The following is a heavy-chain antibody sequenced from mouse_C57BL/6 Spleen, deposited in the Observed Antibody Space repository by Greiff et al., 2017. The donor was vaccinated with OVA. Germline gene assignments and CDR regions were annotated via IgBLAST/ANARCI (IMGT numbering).Heavy chain of an antibody. CDR1: GYSITSGYY. Sequence: VQLKQSGPGLVKPSQSLSLTCSVTGYSITSGYYWNWIRQFPGNKLEWMGYISYDGSNNYNPSLKNRISITRDTSKNQFFLKLNSVTTEDTATYYCAGWLLRGYYFDYWGQGTTLTVSS. D-gene: IGHD2-3*01. J-gene: IGHJ2*01. CDR2: ISYDGSN. CDR3: AGWLLRGYYFDY. V-gene: IGHV3-6*01.